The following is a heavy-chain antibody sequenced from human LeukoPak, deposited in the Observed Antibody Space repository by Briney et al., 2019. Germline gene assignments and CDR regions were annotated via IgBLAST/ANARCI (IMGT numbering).Heavy chain of an antibody. J-gene: IGHJ4*02. CDR2: MNPKSGKT. Sequence: ASVKVSCKASGYTFTSYDINWVRQATGQGLEWMGWMNPKSGKTGYAQKFQGRVTMTRNTSISTVYMELSSLRSEDTAVYYCARANPYSRWVYDFWGQGTLVTVSS. D-gene: IGHD1-26*01. CDR3: ARANPYSRWVYDF. CDR1: GYTFTSYD. V-gene: IGHV1-8*01.